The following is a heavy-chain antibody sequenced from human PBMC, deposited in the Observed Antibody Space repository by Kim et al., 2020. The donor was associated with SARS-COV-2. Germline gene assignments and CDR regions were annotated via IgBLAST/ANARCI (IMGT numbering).Heavy chain of an antibody. J-gene: IGHJ6*02. V-gene: IGHV2-26*01. Sequence: STSLKSRLTISKDTSKSQVVLTMTNMDPVDTATYYCARIYGDYYYYGMDVWGQGTTVTVSS. D-gene: IGHD4-17*01. CDR3: ARIYGDYYYYGMDV.